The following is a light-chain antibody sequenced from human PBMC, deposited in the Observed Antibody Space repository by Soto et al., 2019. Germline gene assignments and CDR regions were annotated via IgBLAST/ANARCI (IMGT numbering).Light chain of an antibody. Sequence: QSVLTQPASVSGSLGQSITISCTGTSSDVGGYNCVSWYQHHPGKAPKVVIFEVTKRPSGVSSRFSGSKSGNTASLTVSGLQAEDEGDYYCSSFTSSSTVLFGGGTKVTVL. V-gene: IGLV2-14*01. CDR1: SSDVGGYNC. CDR3: SSFTSSSTVL. J-gene: IGLJ2*01. CDR2: EVT.